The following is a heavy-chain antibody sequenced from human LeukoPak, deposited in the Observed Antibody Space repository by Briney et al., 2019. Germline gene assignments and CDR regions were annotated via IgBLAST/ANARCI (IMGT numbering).Heavy chain of an antibody. V-gene: IGHV1-69*05. CDR1: GGTFSSYA. J-gene: IGHJ5*02. D-gene: IGHD5-24*01. CDR2: IIPIFGTA. Sequence: SVKVSCKASGGTFSSYAISWVRQAPGQGLEWMGGIIPIFGTANYAQKFQGRVTMTTDTSTSTAYMELRSLRSDDTAVYYCARGVEWFDPWGQGTLVTVSS. CDR3: ARGVEWFDP.